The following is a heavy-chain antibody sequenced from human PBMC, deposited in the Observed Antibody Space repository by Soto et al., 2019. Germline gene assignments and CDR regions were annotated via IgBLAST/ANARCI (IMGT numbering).Heavy chain of an antibody. CDR1: VGSIRSYY. J-gene: IGHJ6*02. Sequence: SETMSLTCTGAVGSIRSYYCSWIRQPTGKGLEWIGYIYYSGSTNYNPSLKSRVTISVDTSKNQFSLKLSSVTAADTAVYYCARVGADSSASHGYYYYYGMDVWGQGTTVTVSS. CDR2: IYYSGST. D-gene: IGHD6-19*01. V-gene: IGHV4-59*01. CDR3: ARVGADSSASHGYYYYYGMDV.